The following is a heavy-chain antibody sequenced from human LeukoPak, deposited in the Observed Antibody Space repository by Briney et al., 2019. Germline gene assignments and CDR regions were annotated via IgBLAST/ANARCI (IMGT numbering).Heavy chain of an antibody. J-gene: IGHJ3*01. CDR1: GYSFVSHW. V-gene: IGHV5-51*01. Sequence: GESLQISCKTSGYSFVSHWIVWVRQMPGKGLEWLGIIYPGDSDTRYSPSLQGQVTISADKSISTAYLHWSSLRASDTAMYYCARRPSYDFWSGYYGVDGLDVWGQGTMVTVSS. CDR2: IYPGDSDT. CDR3: ARRPSYDFWSGYYGVDGLDV. D-gene: IGHD3-3*01.